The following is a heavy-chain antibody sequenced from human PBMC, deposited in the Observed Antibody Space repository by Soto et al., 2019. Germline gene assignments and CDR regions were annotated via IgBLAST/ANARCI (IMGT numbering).Heavy chain of an antibody. D-gene: IGHD4-17*01. CDR2: ISSSSSYI. J-gene: IGHJ4*02. CDR3: ARSQTTVTQTCDY. CDR1: GFTFSSYS. V-gene: IGHV3-21*01. Sequence: EVQLVESGGGLVKPGGSLRLSCAASGFTFSSYSMNWVRQAPGKGLEWVSSISSSSSYIYYADSVKGRFTISIDNAKNSLYLQMNSLRAEDTAVYYCARSQTTVTQTCDYWGQGTLVTVSS.